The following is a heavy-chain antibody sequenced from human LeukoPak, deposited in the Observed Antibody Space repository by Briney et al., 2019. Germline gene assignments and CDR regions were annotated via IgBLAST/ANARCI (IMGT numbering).Heavy chain of an antibody. V-gene: IGHV3-21*01. CDR3: ARGLGREMAYTAFDI. CDR1: GFTFSSYS. J-gene: IGHJ3*02. Sequence: PGGSLRLSCAASGFTFSSYSMNWVRQAPGKGLEWVSSISSSSSYIYYADSVKGRFTISRDNAKNSLHLQMNSLGAEDTAVYYCARGLGREMAYTAFDIWGQGTMVTVSS. CDR2: ISSSSSYI. D-gene: IGHD5-24*01.